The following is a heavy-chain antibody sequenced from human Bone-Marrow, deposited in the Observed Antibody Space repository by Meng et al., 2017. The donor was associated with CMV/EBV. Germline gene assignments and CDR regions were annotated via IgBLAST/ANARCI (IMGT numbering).Heavy chain of an antibody. J-gene: IGHJ6*02. D-gene: IGHD5-12*01. V-gene: IGHV3-30*02. Sequence: GESLKISCAASGFTFDNYGMHWVRQTPGKGLEWVAFIRHDGTNKYYVDSVKGRFTISRDNAKNSLYLQMNSLRAEDTAVYYCARELSRLRHYHYGMDVWGQGTTVTVSS. CDR2: IRHDGTNK. CDR1: GFTFDNYG. CDR3: ARELSRLRHYHYGMDV.